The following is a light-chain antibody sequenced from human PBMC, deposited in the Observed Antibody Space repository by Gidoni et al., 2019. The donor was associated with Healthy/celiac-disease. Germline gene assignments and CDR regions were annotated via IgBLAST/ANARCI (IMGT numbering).Light chain of an antibody. V-gene: IGKV1-39*01. CDR1: QSISSY. J-gene: IGKJ3*01. CDR3: QQRET. Sequence: DIQMTQSPSSLSASVGDRVTITCRASQSISSYLNWYQQKPGQAPKLLIYAASSLQSGVPSRFSGSGSGTDFTLTISSLQPEDFATYYCQQRETFGPGTKVDIK. CDR2: AAS.